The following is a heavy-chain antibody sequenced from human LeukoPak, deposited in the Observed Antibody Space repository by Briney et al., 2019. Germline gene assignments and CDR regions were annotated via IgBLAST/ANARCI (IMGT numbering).Heavy chain of an antibody. CDR3: TANPYDKSGYHI. Sequence: PGGSLRLSCAASGFTFNNAWMSWVRQAPGKGLEWVGHIKRKSDGGTTDYAAPVKGRFTISRDDSKNMFYLQMNSLKTEDTAIYYCTANPYDKSGYHIWGQGTMVTVSS. D-gene: IGHD3-22*01. CDR1: GFTFNNAW. V-gene: IGHV3-15*01. CDR2: IKRKSDGGTT. J-gene: IGHJ3*02.